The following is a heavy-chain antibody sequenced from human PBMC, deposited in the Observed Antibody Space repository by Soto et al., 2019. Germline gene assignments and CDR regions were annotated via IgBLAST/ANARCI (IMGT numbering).Heavy chain of an antibody. CDR2: ISWNSGSI. J-gene: IGHJ4*02. D-gene: IGHD6-19*01. CDR3: AKDGSGFDY. V-gene: IGHV3-9*01. CDR1: GFTFDDYG. Sequence: EVQLVESGGGLVQPGRSLRLSCAASGFTFDDYGMHWVWQAPGKGLEWVPGISWNSGSIGYADSVKGRFTISRDNAKNSLYLQMNSLRAEDTALYYCAKDGSGFDYWGQGTLVTVSS.